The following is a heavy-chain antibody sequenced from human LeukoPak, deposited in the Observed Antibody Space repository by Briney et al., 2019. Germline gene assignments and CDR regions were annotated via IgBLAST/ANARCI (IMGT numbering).Heavy chain of an antibody. D-gene: IGHD3-10*02. CDR1: GFTFSSYA. CDR2: ISYDGSIN. J-gene: IGHJ6*04. V-gene: IGHV3-30*04. CDR3: AELGITMIGGV. Sequence: GGSLRLSCAASGFTFSSYAMHWVRQAPGKGLEWVALISYDGSINDYADSVKGRFTISRDNAKNSLYLQMNSLRAEDAAVYYCAELGITMIGGVWGKGTTVTISS.